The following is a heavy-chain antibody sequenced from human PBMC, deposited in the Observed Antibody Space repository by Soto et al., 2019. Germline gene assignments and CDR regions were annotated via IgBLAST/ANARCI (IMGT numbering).Heavy chain of an antibody. CDR1: GGSVGSGSYY. D-gene: IGHD1-26*01. J-gene: IGHJ4*02. Sequence: YETLSLTCAVSGGSVGSGSYYWTWIRQPPGRGLEWICYIDYTGTTDSNASLKSRVTISLDTSKNRLSLNLNSVTAADTAVYHWARGPGGFDRGTDYWGQGTLVTVSS. CDR2: IDYTGTT. CDR3: ARGPGGFDRGTDY. V-gene: IGHV4-61*01.